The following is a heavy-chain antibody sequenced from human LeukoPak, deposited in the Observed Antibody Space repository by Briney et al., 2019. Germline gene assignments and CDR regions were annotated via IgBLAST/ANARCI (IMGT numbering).Heavy chain of an antibody. D-gene: IGHD2-15*01. CDR3: ARDPTRYCSGGSCHGYYFDY. V-gene: IGHV5-51*01. J-gene: IGHJ4*02. CDR2: IYPGDSDT. CDR1: GYSFTSCW. Sequence: GESLKISCKGSGYSFTSCWIGWVRQMPGKGLEWMGIIYPGDSDTRYSPSFQGQVTISADKSISTAYLQWSSLKASDTAMYYCARDPTRYCSGGSCHGYYFDYWGQGTLVTVSS.